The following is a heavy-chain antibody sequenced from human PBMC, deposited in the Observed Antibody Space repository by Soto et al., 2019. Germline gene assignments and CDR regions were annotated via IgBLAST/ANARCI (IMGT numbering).Heavy chain of an antibody. CDR2: ISAYNGNT. J-gene: IGHJ5*02. CDR3: ARVRYDFWSGYYPLFDP. Sequence: ASVKVSCNASGYTFTSYGISLVRQAPGQGLEWMGWISAYNGNTNYAQKLQGRVTMTTDTSTSTAYMELRSLRSDDTAVYYCARVRYDFWSGYYPLFDPWGQGTLVTVSS. CDR1: GYTFTSYG. D-gene: IGHD3-3*01. V-gene: IGHV1-18*01.